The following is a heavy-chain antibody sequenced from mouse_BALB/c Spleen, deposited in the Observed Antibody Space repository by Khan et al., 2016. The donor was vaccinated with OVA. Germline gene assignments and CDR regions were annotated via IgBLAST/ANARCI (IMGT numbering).Heavy chain of an antibody. V-gene: IGHV1S135*01. CDR3: ARHGYVAWVAY. CDR2: IDPFNGGT. Sequence: QLQESGPELMKPGASVKISCKASGYSFTSYYIHWVKQSHGKSLEWIGYIDPFNGGTSYNPKFTGKATLTVDKSSSTAYMNLSSLTSDDSAVYYCARHGYVAWVAYWGQGTLVTVSA. J-gene: IGHJ3*01. D-gene: IGHD2-2*01. CDR1: GYSFTSYY.